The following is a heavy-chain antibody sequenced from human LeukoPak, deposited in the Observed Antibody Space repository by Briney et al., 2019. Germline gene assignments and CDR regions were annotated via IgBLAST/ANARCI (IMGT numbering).Heavy chain of an antibody. CDR3: ATINRGNIFGYFDF. V-gene: IGHV4-59*11. CDR2: MLDTVTT. Sequence: SETLSLTSAVSGASMNTHYWSWIRQPPGKGLEWIGYMLDTVTTKDNPSLKSRFTLSADTSKNQFSLRLTSVTAAGTAVYYCATINRGNIFGYFDFWGQGIPVTVSS. CDR1: GASMNTHY. D-gene: IGHD5-18*01. J-gene: IGHJ4*02.